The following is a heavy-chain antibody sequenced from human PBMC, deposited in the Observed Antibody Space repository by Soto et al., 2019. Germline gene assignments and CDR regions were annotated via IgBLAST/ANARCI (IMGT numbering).Heavy chain of an antibody. CDR3: ASSTSRSRYYYGMDV. J-gene: IGHJ6*02. Sequence: GESLKISCKGSGYSFTSYWIGWVRQMPGKGLEWMGIIYPGDSDTRYSPSFQGQVTISADKSISTAYLQWSSLKASDTAMYYCASSTSRSRYYYGMDVCGQGTTVTVPS. D-gene: IGHD6-6*01. CDR1: GYSFTSYW. V-gene: IGHV5-51*01. CDR2: IYPGDSDT.